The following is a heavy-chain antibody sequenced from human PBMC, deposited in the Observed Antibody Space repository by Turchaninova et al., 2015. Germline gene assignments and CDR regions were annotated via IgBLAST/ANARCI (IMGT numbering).Heavy chain of an antibody. V-gene: IGHV4-38-2*01. D-gene: IGHD1-26*01. CDR1: GFSIRSGYF. J-gene: IGHJ4*02. CDR3: ARHPRSGTFDY. CDR2: IYHSGTT. Sequence: QVQLPESGPGLVKPSETLPLTGAVYGFSIRSGYFWGWIRLPPGKGLEWLGTIYHSGTTYYNPSLKSRLTISVDTSKNQFSLELSSVTAADTAVYYCARHPRSGTFDYWGQGTLVTVSS.